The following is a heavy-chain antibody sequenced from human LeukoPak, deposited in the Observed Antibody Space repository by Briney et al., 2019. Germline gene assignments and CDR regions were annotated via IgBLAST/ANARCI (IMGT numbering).Heavy chain of an antibody. J-gene: IGHJ5*02. CDR1: GGSFSGYY. D-gene: IGHD3-22*01. CDR2: INHSGST. V-gene: IGHV4-34*01. Sequence: SETLSLTCAVYGGSFSGYYWSWIRQPPGKGLEWIGEINHSGSTNHNPSLKSRVTISVDTSKNQFSLKLSSVTAADTAVYYCAPRGYYDSSPWGQGTLVTVSS. CDR3: APRGYYDSSP.